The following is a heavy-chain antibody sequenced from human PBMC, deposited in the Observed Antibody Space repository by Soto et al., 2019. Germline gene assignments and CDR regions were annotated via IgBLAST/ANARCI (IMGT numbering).Heavy chain of an antibody. CDR1: GYTFTGDY. J-gene: IGHJ4*02. CDR2: INPNSGGT. Sequence: SVKVSWKASGYTFTGDYMHWVRQAPGQGLEWMGWINPNSGGTNYAQKFQGRVTMTRDTSISTAYMELSRLRSDDTAVYYCARDPGIAVAGGGYWGQGTLVTVSS. V-gene: IGHV1-2*02. D-gene: IGHD6-19*01. CDR3: ARDPGIAVAGGGY.